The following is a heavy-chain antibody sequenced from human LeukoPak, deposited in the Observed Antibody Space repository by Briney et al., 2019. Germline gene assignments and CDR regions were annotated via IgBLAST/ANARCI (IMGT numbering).Heavy chain of an antibody. V-gene: IGHV4-59*11. CDR1: GGSISSHY. D-gene: IGHD6-13*01. Sequence: SETLSLTCTVSGGSISSHYWSWIRQPPGKGLEWIGYIYYSGSTNYNPSFKSRVTMSVDTSKNQFSLKVSSVTAAVTAVYYCARTYSSSWYRPFDYWGQGTLATVSS. CDR2: IYYSGST. CDR3: ARTYSSSWYRPFDY. J-gene: IGHJ4*02.